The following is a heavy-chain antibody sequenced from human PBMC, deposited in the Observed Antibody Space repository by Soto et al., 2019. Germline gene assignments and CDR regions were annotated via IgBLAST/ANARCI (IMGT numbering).Heavy chain of an antibody. V-gene: IGHV6-1*01. CDR1: GDSVSSNSVA. CDR2: TYYISKWYN. CDR3: VRLIGNSWLDF. D-gene: IGHD1-26*01. J-gene: IGHJ5*01. Sequence: SQTLSLTCAISGDSVSSNSVAWNWIRQSPSRGLEWLGRTYYISKWYNDYAISVKSRITINPDTSKNQISLQLNSVTPEDTAVYYCVRLIGNSWLDFWGQGTLVTVSS.